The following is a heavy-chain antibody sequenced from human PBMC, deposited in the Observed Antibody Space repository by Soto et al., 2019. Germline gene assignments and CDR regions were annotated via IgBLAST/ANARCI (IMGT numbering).Heavy chain of an antibody. V-gene: IGHV4-59*01. Sequence: PSETLSLTCTVSGDSISTDYWSWIRQSPGKGLEWIGYIYYSGSTNYNPSLKSRVTISVDTSKNQFSLKLSSVTAADTAVYYCARGEWLVTHYFDYWGQGTLVTVSS. D-gene: IGHD6-19*01. CDR3: ARGEWLVTHYFDY. CDR1: GDSISTDY. J-gene: IGHJ4*02. CDR2: IYYSGST.